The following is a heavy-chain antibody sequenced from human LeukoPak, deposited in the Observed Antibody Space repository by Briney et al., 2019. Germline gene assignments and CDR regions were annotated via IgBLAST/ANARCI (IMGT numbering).Heavy chain of an antibody. D-gene: IGHD5-18*01. CDR2: MNPNSGNT. J-gene: IGHJ4*02. CDR1: GYTFTSYD. V-gene: IGHV1-8*01. CDR3: AREGGYSYGYYFDY. Sequence: ASVKVSCTASGYTFTSYDINWVRQATGQGLEWMGWMNPNSGNTGYAQKFQGRVTMTRNTSISTAYMELSSLRSEDTAVYYCAREGGYSYGYYFDYWGQGTLVTVSS.